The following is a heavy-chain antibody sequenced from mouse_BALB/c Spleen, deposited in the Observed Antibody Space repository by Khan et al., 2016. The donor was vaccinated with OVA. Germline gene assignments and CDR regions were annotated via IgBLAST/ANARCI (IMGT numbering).Heavy chain of an antibody. V-gene: IGHV5-6-3*01. D-gene: IGHD2-12*01. CDR3: ARSAI. J-gene: IGHJ2*01. CDR1: RFTISSYG. CDR2: IDSNGGST. Sequence: EVELVESGGGIVQPGGSLKRSCPASRFTISSYGMSSARQTPDKRLELVATIDSNGGSTDSPDSVKRRFTISGDNAKNALYLQMRSLKSEDTAMYYCARSAIWGQGSTLTVSS.